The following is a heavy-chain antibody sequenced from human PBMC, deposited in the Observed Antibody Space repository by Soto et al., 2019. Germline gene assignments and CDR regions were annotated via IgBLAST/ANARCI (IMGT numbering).Heavy chain of an antibody. V-gene: IGHV1-2*04. CDR2: INPNSGGT. CDR3: ARDCGYGDYYFDS. J-gene: IGHJ4*02. CDR1: GYTFTVYY. Sequence: ASVKVSCKASGYTFTVYYMHWVRQAPGQGLEWMGWINPNSGGTNYAQKFQGWVTMTRDTSISTAYMELSRLRSDDTAVYYCARDCGYGDYYFDSWGQGTLVTVSS. D-gene: IGHD4-17*01.